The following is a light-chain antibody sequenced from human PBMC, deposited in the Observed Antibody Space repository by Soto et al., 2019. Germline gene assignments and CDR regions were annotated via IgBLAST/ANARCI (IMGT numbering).Light chain of an antibody. J-gene: IGKJ1*01. V-gene: IGKV3-20*01. Sequence: EIVLTQSPGSLSLSPGESATLSCRASQSVSNTHVAWYQQRPGQAPRLLIYDASRRDIGVPDRFSGSGSGTDFTLAISGLEPADFAVYFCHQCGTSPQTFGQGTKVEMK. CDR3: HQCGTSPQT. CDR1: QSVSNTH. CDR2: DAS.